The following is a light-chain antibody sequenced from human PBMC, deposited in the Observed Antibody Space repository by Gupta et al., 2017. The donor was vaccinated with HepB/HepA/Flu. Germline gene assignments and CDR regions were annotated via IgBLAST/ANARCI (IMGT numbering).Light chain of an antibody. V-gene: IGKV3-20*01. Sequence: ELALTQSPGTLSLSPGVRATLSCSASKSVISSYLVWYQQKPGQAPRLLIYCASISAAGILDRFCGGGSATDFSITISRLEQEDDAVYYCQQYGSSPLWTFGQGTKVEMK. CDR3: QQYGSSPLWT. J-gene: IGKJ1*01. CDR1: KSVISSY. CDR2: CAS.